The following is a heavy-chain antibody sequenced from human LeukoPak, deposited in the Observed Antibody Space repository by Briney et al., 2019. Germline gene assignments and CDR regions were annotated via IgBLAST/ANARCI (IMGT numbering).Heavy chain of an antibody. D-gene: IGHD2-8*02. CDR1: GGSFSGYY. Sequence: SETLSLTCAVYGGSFSGYYWSWIRQPPGKGLEWIGEINHSGSTNYNPSLKSRVTISVDTSKNQFSLKLSSVTAADTAVYYCASSGVVYAIRGPWFDPWAQRTLVTVSS. J-gene: IGHJ5*02. V-gene: IGHV4-34*01. CDR2: INHSGST. CDR3: ASSGVVYAIRGPWFDP.